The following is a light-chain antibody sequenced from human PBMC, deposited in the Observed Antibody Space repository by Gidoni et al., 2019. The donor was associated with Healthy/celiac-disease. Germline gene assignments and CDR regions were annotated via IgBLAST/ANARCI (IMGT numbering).Light chain of an antibody. CDR2: DAS. CDR1: QAISNY. Sequence: DIQMIQSPSSLSASVGERFTIICQSASQAISNYFNWYQQKPGKAPKLLIYDASNLETGVPSRFSGSGSGTDFTFTISSLQPEDIATYYCQQYDNLTATFGPGTKVEIK. J-gene: IGKJ3*01. V-gene: IGKV1-33*01. CDR3: QQYDNLTAT.